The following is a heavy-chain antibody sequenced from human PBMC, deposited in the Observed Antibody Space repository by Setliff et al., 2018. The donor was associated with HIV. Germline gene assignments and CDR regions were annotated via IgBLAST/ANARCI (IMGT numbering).Heavy chain of an antibody. V-gene: IGHV3-15*01. CDR2: IKNRPAGGTT. CDR3: VRAAAGLDI. CDR1: GFTFSDVW. J-gene: IGHJ4*02. D-gene: IGHD6-25*01. Sequence: GGSLRLSCAASGFTFSDVWVNWVRQAPGRGLEWVGRIKNRPAGGTTEYAAPVKGRISISRDDSRNLLYLQINSLITEDTALYYCVRAAAGLDIWSQGIRVTVSS.